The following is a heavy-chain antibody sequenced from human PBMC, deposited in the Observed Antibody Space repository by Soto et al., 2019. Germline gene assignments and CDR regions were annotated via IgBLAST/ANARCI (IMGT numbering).Heavy chain of an antibody. CDR1: GFTFSSYG. J-gene: IGHJ6*02. D-gene: IGHD3-9*01. V-gene: IGHV3-33*01. Sequence: PGGSLRLSCAASGFTFSSYGMHWVRQAPGKGLEWVAVIWYDGSNKYYADSVKGRFTISRDNSKNTLYLQMNSLRAEDTAVYYCAREAQYYDILTGYALYGMDVWGQGTTVTVSS. CDR2: IWYDGSNK. CDR3: AREAQYYDILTGYALYGMDV.